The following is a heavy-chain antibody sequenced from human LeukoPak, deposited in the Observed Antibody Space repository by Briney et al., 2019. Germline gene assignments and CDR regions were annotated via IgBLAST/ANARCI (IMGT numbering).Heavy chain of an antibody. CDR3: APRTLSAFWTMGSC. V-gene: IGHV3-23*01. Sequence: GGSLRLSCAASGFTFSSYARSWVRQAPGKGLEGVSGMSGSGGSTYYAESVKGRFTIYRDNSKKTQYVQMNRLRAEDTAVYYCAPRTLSAFWTMGSCWVQGHLVTVSS. D-gene: IGHD3/OR15-3a*01. CDR2: MSGSGGST. J-gene: IGHJ4*03. CDR1: GFTFSSYA.